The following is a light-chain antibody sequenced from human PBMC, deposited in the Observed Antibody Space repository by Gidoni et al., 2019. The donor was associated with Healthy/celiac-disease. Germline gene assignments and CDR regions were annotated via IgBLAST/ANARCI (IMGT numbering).Light chain of an antibody. CDR1: KLGDKY. CDR2: QDS. J-gene: IGLJ2*01. Sequence: SYELTQPPSVSVSTGQTASIACSGGKLGDKYACWYQQKPGQYPVLVIYQDSKRPSGVPERFSGSTSGNTATLAISGTQAMDEADSYCHAWDSSTVVFGGGTNLTVL. V-gene: IGLV3-1*01. CDR3: HAWDSSTVV.